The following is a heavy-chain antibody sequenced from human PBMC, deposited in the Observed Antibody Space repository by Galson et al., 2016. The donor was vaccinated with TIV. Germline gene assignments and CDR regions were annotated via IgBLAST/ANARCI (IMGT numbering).Heavy chain of an antibody. J-gene: IGHJ2*01. V-gene: IGHV3-21*04. D-gene: IGHD3-3*01. CDR3: ATHSLDYHGSGAYYTRTSWYFDL. CDR2: LSSTSRYS. CDR1: GFTFSNYY. Sequence: LRLSCAASGFTFSNYYMNWVRQAPGKGLEWVASLSSTSRYSYYADPVKGRFTVSRDNAGNSLYLQMNSLRVDDTAVYYCATHSLDYHGSGAYYTRTSWYFDLWGRGTLVSVSS.